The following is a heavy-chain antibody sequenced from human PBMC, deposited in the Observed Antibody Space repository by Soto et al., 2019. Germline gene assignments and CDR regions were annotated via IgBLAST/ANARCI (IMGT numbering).Heavy chain of an antibody. Sequence: GGYLRLSCAASGFTFDEYAMHWVRQAPGKGLEWVSGISWNSGSIGYADSVKGRFTISRDNAKNSLYLQMNSLRAEDTALYYCANWGGDSHSSGYTPYWCQGP. J-gene: IGHJ4*02. V-gene: IGHV3-9*01. D-gene: IGHD3-22*01. CDR3: ANWGGDSHSSGYTPY. CDR2: ISWNSGSI. CDR1: GFTFDEYA.